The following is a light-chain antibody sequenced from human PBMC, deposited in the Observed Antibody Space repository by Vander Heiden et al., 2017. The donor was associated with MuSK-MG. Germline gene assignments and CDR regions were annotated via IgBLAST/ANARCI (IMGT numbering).Light chain of an antibody. J-gene: IGKJ2*01. CDR3: QQSYTTPYT. CDR1: QSISNY. Sequence: DIQMTQSPSSLSASAGDRVTITCRASQSISNYLNWYQQKPGRAPKVLIFAASSLQSGVPSRFSGGGSGTDFTLTISSLQPEDSASYYCQQSYTTPYTFGQGTKLEIK. V-gene: IGKV1-39*01. CDR2: AAS.